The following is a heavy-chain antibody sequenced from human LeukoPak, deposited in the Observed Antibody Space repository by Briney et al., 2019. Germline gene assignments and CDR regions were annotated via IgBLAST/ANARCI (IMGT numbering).Heavy chain of an antibody. V-gene: IGHV3-30*02. J-gene: IGHJ4*02. Sequence: GGSLRLSCAASGFTFSSYGMHWVRQAPGKGLEWVAFIRYDGSKKFYADSVKGRFTISRDNSKNRLYLQMNSLRAEDTAVYYCAWDSDDYYGSGSYPRYWGQGTLVTVSS. D-gene: IGHD3-10*01. CDR3: AWDSDDYYGSGSYPRY. CDR2: IRYDGSKK. CDR1: GFTFSSYG.